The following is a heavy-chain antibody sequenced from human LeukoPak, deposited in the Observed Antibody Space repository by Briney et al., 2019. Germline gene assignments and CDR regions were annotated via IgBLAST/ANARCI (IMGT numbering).Heavy chain of an antibody. J-gene: IGHJ4*02. V-gene: IGHV3-23*01. CDR1: GFTFSSYA. CDR3: AKVGLTTKMFKGGFDS. CDR2: VIGSGANT. D-gene: IGHD4/OR15-4a*01. Sequence: GGSLRLSCAASGFTFSSYAMSWVRQAPGKGLEWVSGVIGSGANTFYTDSVKGRFTVSRDNSQNTLYLQMNSLRAEDTAVYYCAKVGLTTKMFKGGFDSWGQGTLVTVSS.